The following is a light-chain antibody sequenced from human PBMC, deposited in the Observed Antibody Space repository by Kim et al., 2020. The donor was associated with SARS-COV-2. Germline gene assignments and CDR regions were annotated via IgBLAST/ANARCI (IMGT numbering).Light chain of an antibody. CDR3: LLSYSNYRV. J-gene: IGLJ2*01. Sequence: PGVRVTITCDSSTGPVTSGHFPYWFPQKPGQAPRTLIYDTGNRHPRTPARFSGSLLGGKAALTLSAAQPEDEADYYCLLSYSNYRVFGGGTQLTVL. CDR1: TGPVTSGHF. CDR2: DTG. V-gene: IGLV7-46*01.